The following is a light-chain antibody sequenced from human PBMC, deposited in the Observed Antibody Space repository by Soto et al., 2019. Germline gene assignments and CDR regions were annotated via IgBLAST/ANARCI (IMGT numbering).Light chain of an antibody. CDR1: QAVSQW. V-gene: IGKV1-5*03. J-gene: IGKJ2*01. CDR3: QQYSSDLYT. Sequence: DIHMTQSPSTLSASVGDRITITCRASQAVSQWLAWYQHKPGKAPKLLIYKASTLESGVSSRFSGRGSGTEFTLTITNLQPDDFATYYCQQYSSDLYTFGQGTKLEIK. CDR2: KAS.